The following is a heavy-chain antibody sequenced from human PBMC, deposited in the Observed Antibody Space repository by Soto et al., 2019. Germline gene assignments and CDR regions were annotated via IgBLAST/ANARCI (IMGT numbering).Heavy chain of an antibody. V-gene: IGHV3-23*01. CDR3: AKRPIRPHSLGIAVALVDYYFDY. D-gene: IGHD6-19*01. CDR1: GFTFSSYA. Sequence: GGSLRLSCPASGFTFSSYAMSWVRQAPGKGLEWVSAISGSGGSTYYADSVKGRFTISRDNSKNTLYLQMNSLRAEDTAVYYCAKRPIRPHSLGIAVALVDYYFDYWGQGTLVTVSS. CDR2: ISGSGGST. J-gene: IGHJ4*02.